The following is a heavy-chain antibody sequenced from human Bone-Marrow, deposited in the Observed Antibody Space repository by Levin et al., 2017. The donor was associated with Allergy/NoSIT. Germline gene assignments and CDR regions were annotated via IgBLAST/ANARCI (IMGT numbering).Heavy chain of an antibody. J-gene: IGHJ4*02. Sequence: SQTLSLTCTVSGGSISSGDFYWSWIRQPPGKGLEWIGEINYGGTTIYNPSSGSTKYNPSLNSRVTISADTSTKEFSLKLSSVTAADTAVYYCARGRYYDYVWGTNRFSGCYYDSWGQGILVTVSS. CDR1: GGSISSGDFY. CDR2: INYGGTTIYNPSSGST. CDR3: ARGRYYDYVWGTNRFSGCYYDS. V-gene: IGHV4-30-4*08. D-gene: IGHD3-16*02.